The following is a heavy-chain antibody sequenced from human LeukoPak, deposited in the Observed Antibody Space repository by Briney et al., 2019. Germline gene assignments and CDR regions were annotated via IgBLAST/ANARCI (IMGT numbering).Heavy chain of an antibody. J-gene: IGHJ4*02. V-gene: IGHV4-59*08. D-gene: IGHD3-16*01. Sequence: SETLSLTCTVSSGSISNFYWSWIRQPPGKGLEWIGYIYYSGSTNYNPSLKGRVTISVDTSKNQFSLKLTSVTAADTAIYYCARLIPPYYFDSWGQGTHVTVSS. CDR1: SGSISNFY. CDR3: ARLIPPYYFDS. CDR2: IYYSGST.